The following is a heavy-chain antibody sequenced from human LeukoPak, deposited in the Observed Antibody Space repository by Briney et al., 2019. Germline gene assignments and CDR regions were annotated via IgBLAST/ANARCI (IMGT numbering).Heavy chain of an antibody. CDR2: INPSGGST. V-gene: IGHV1-46*01. Sequence: ASVKVSCKASGYTFTGYYMHWVRQAPGQGLEWMGIINPSGGSTSYAQKFQGRVTMTRDTSTSTVYMELSSLRSEDTAVYYCARVMIPGATRLLFDYWGQGTLVTVSS. CDR1: GYTFTGYY. CDR3: ARVMIPGATRLLFDY. J-gene: IGHJ4*02. D-gene: IGHD1-26*01.